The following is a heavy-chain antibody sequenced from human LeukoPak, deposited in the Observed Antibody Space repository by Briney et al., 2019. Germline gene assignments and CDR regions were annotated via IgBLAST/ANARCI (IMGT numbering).Heavy chain of an antibody. D-gene: IGHD3-22*01. Sequence: KPSETLSLTCTVSGGSISSSSYYWGWIRQPPGKGLEWIGSIYYSGSTYYNLSLKSRVTISVDTSKNQFSLKLSSVTAADTAVYYCARHRAPYYYDSTLPFDPWGQGTLVTVPS. V-gene: IGHV4-39*01. CDR1: GGSISSSSYY. J-gene: IGHJ5*02. CDR2: IYYSGST. CDR3: ARHRAPYYYDSTLPFDP.